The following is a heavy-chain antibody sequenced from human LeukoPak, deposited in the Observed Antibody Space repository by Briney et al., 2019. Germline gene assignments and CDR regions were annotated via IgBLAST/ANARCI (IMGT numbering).Heavy chain of an antibody. CDR3: ARDRIGCSSTSCYMSWFDP. Sequence: SETLSLTCTVSGGSVSSYYWSWIRQPPGKGLEWIGCIYYSGSTNYNPSLKSRVTMSVDTSKNQFSLKLSSVTAADTAVYYCARDRIGCSSTSCYMSWFDPWGQGTLVTVSS. CDR1: GGSVSSYY. J-gene: IGHJ5*02. CDR2: IYYSGST. V-gene: IGHV4-59*02. D-gene: IGHD2-2*02.